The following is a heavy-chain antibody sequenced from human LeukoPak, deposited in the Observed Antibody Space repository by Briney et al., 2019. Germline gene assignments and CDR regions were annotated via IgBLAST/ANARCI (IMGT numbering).Heavy chain of an antibody. CDR2: FSGSGGTT. CDR1: GFTFSSYA. CDR3: AKYRAPSGTLDY. V-gene: IGHV3-23*01. J-gene: IGHJ4*02. Sequence: GGSLRLSCAATGFTFSSYAMSWVRQAPGKGLEWVSTFSGSGGTTYYADSVKGRFTISRDNSKNTLYLQMNSLRAEDTALYYCAKYRAPSGTLDYWGQGTLVTVSS. D-gene: IGHD3-16*02.